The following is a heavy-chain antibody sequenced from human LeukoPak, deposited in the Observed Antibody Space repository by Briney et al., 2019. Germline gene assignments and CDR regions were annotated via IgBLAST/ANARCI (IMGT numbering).Heavy chain of an antibody. Sequence: PGGSLRLSCAASGFTFSSYAMSWVRQAPGKGLEWVSSISSSSSYIYYADSVKGRFTISRDNAKNSLYLQMNSLRAEDTAVYYCAREGIAAAGTGGDYWGQGTLVTVSS. D-gene: IGHD6-13*01. V-gene: IGHV3-21*01. CDR2: ISSSSSYI. J-gene: IGHJ4*02. CDR1: GFTFSSYA. CDR3: AREGIAAAGTGGDY.